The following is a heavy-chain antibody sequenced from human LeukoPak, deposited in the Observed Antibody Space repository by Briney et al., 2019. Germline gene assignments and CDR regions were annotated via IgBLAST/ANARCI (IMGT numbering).Heavy chain of an antibody. CDR3: AKEGTPQVSTWYDL. J-gene: IGHJ5*02. Sequence: PGGSLRLSCAASGFTFSSYSMNWVRQAPGKGLEWVSSISSSSSYIYYADSVKGRFTISRDNAKNSLYLQMNSLRAEDTAVYYCAKEGTPQVSTWYDLWGQGTQVIVSS. CDR1: GFTFSSYS. D-gene: IGHD3-10*01. CDR2: ISSSSSYI. V-gene: IGHV3-21*01.